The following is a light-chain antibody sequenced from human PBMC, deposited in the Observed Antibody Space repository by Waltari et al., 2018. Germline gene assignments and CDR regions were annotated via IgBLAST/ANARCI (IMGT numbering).Light chain of an antibody. CDR2: GKN. CDR1: SLRRYY. V-gene: IGLV3-19*01. CDR3: NSRDSNNNRVF. J-gene: IGLJ2*01. Sequence: SSELTQDPDVSVALGQTVSITCQGDSLRRYYASWYQQKPRQAPLLVIYGKNSRPSGIPDRFSGSSSGNTASLTITGAQAEDEADYYCNSRDSNNNRVFFGGGTKLTVL.